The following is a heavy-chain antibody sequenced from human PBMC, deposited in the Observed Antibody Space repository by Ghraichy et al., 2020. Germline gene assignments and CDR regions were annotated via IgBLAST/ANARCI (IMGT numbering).Heavy chain of an antibody. CDR1: GGSISSYY. V-gene: IGHV4-59*08. J-gene: IGHJ2*01. CDR3: ARRFPALNLYFDL. CDR2: IYYSGST. D-gene: IGHD2-2*01. Sequence: SETLSLTCTVSGGSISSYYWSWIRQPPGKGLEWIGYIYYSGSTNYNPSLKSRVTISVDTSTNQFSLKLSSVTAADTAVYYCARRFPALNLYFDLWGRGTLVTVSS.